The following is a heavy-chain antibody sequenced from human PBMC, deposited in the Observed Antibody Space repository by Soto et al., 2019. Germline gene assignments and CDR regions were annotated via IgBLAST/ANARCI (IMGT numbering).Heavy chain of an antibody. V-gene: IGHV3-33*01. CDR2: IWYDGSNK. CDR3: ARWGIAAGDY. Sequence: QVQLVESGGGVVQPGRSLRLSCAASGFTFSSYGMHWVRQAPGKGLAWVAVIWYDGSNKYYADSVKGRFTISRDNSKNTLYLQMNSLRAEDTAVYYCARWGIAAGDYWGQGTLVTVSS. D-gene: IGHD6-13*01. CDR1: GFTFSSYG. J-gene: IGHJ4*02.